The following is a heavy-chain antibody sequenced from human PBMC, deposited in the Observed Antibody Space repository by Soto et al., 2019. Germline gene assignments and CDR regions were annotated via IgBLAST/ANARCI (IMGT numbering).Heavy chain of an antibody. V-gene: IGHV4-59*01. CDR1: GDSISSYY. CDR3: AREGEMAGGFDH. Sequence: KASETLSLTCTVSGDSISSYYWNWIRQPPGKRLEWIGNIHHSGSTNFHSSLKSRVTISVDTSKNQFSLKLRAVTAADTAVYYCAREGEMAGGFDHWGQGIQVTVSS. D-gene: IGHD6-19*01. J-gene: IGHJ4*02. CDR2: IHHSGST.